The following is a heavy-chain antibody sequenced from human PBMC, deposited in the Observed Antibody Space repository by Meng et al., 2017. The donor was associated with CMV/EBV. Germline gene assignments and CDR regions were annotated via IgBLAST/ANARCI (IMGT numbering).Heavy chain of an antibody. Sequence: GSLKISCAASGFTFSSYAMHWVRQAPGKGLEWVAVISYDGSNKYYADSVKGRFTISRDNSKNTLYLQMNSLRAEDTAVYYCVRLDFWSGYYYFDYWGQGTLVTVSS. J-gene: IGHJ4*02. V-gene: IGHV3-30*04. D-gene: IGHD3-3*01. CDR2: ISYDGSNK. CDR3: VRLDFWSGYYYFDY. CDR1: GFTFSSYA.